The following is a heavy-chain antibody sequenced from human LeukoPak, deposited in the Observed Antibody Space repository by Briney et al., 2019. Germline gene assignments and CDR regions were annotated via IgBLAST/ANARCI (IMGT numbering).Heavy chain of an antibody. D-gene: IGHD6-19*01. V-gene: IGHV4-39*07. CDR1: GGSISSSSYY. CDR3: ARGRAVAGTPPDY. J-gene: IGHJ4*02. Sequence: SETLSLTCTVSGGSISSSSYYWGWIRQPPGKGLEGIGSIYYSGSTYYNPSLKSRVTISVDTSKNQFSLKLSSVTAADTAVYYCARGRAVAGTPPDYWGKRTLVTVCS. CDR2: IYYSGST.